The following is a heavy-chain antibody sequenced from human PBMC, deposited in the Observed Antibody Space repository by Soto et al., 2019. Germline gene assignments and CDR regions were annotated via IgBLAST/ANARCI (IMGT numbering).Heavy chain of an antibody. J-gene: IGHJ6*02. CDR1: GDSISSGNKY. D-gene: IGHD3-9*01. CDR3: ARVPSPFDYYYAMDV. CDR2: IFSSGTT. Sequence: SETLSLTCTVSGDSISSGNKYWSWIRQPPGKGLEWIGYIFSSGTTYYNPSLKSRLTMSLDASQNQFSLKLSSLTNADTAEYFCARVPSPFDYYYAMDVWGQGTTVTISS. V-gene: IGHV4-30-4*01.